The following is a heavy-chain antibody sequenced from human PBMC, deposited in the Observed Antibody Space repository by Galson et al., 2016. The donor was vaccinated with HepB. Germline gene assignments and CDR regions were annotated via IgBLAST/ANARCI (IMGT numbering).Heavy chain of an antibody. CDR3: ARAEGYGDADEGFDV. CDR1: GDSVSSGTYF. CDR2: MYSSGST. D-gene: IGHD4-17*01. J-gene: IGHJ3*01. Sequence: SETLSLTCTVSGDSVSSGTYFWSWIRQPPGKGLEWIGYMYSSGSTKYNPSPKSRVTISVDTSKKQFSLKLRSVTAADTAVYYCARAEGYGDADEGFDVWGQGTMVTVSS. V-gene: IGHV4-61*01.